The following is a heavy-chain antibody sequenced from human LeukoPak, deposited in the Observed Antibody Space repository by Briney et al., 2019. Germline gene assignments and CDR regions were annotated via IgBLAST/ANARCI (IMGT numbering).Heavy chain of an antibody. J-gene: IGHJ3*02. D-gene: IGHD3-22*01. V-gene: IGHV1-46*01. CDR1: GYTFTTYY. CDR3: TRTYYYDSSGYYYGRDAFDI. CDR2: ISPSGGST. Sequence: GASVKVSCKASGYTFTTYYIHWVRQAPGQGLEWMGIISPSGGSTSYAQKFQGRVTMTRDTSTSTVYMELSSLRSEDTAVYYCTRTYYYDSSGYYYGRDAFDIWGQGTMVTVSP.